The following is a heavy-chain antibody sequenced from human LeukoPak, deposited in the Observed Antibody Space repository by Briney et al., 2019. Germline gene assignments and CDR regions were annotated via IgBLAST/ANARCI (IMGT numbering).Heavy chain of an antibody. V-gene: IGHV4-34*01. CDR1: GVSFSGYY. J-gene: IGHJ4*02. CDR3: ARATYGSGWSRKPYFDY. Sequence: SETLSLTCAVYGVSFSGYYWSWIRQPPGKGLEWVGDINHSGSTNYNPSLKSRVTISVDTSKNQFSLKLSSVTAANTAVYYCARATYGSGWSRKPYFDYWGQGTLVTVSS. D-gene: IGHD6-19*01. CDR2: INHSGST.